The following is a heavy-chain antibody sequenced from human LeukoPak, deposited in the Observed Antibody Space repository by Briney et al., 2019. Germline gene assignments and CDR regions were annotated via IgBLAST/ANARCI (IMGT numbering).Heavy chain of an antibody. D-gene: IGHD2-2*01. J-gene: IGHJ6*02. CDR1: GFTFGDYA. CDR2: IRSKAYGGTT. CDR3: TRDLLGYCSSTSCHTQNIAAAGTKTGDPPYYYYGMDV. V-gene: IGHV3-49*04. Sequence: PGGSLRLSCTASGFTFGDYAMSWVRQAPGKGLEWVGFIRSKAYGGTTEYAASVKGRFTISRDDSKSIAYLQMNSLKTEDTAVYYCTRDLLGYCSSTSCHTQNIAAAGTKTGDPPYYYYGMDVWGQGTTVTVSS.